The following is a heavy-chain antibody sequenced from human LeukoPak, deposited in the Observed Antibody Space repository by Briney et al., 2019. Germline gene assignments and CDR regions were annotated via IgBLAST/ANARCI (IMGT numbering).Heavy chain of an antibody. CDR2: FSGSGDTT. D-gene: IGHD4-23*01. CDR3: AKVKVTGNSFFYD. CDR1: GFTFSSSA. V-gene: IGHV3-23*01. J-gene: IGHJ4*02. Sequence: QPGGSLRLSCASAGFTFSSSAMSWVRQAPGKGLEWVSGFSGSGDTTYYADSVKGRFTISRDNPKSTLYLQMNSLRAEDTAVYYCAKVKVTGNSFFYDCGQGTLVTVSS.